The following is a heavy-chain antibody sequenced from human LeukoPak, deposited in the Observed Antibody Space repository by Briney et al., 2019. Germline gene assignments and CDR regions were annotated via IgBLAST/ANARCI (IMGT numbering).Heavy chain of an antibody. Sequence: GGSLRLSCEASGFNFISYSMGWVRQAPGKGLEWVSSISSSSRYIYYADSVKGRFTISRDNAKNSLYLQMNSLRAEDTAVYYCARNYGSGTYYRTGQYYFDYWGQGTLVTVSS. CDR3: ARNYGSGTYYRTGQYYFDY. J-gene: IGHJ4*02. CDR1: GFNFISYS. D-gene: IGHD3-10*01. V-gene: IGHV3-21*01. CDR2: ISSSSRYI.